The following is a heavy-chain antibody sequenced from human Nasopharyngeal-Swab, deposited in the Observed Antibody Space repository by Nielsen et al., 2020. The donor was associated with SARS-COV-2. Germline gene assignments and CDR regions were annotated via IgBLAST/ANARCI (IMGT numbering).Heavy chain of an antibody. Sequence: GGSLRLSCAASGFTFSSYSMNWVRQAPGKGLEWVSYISSSSSTIYYADSVKGRFTIPRDNAKNSLYLQMNSLRAEDTAVYYCARDVVVETYYYYYMDVWGKGTTVTVSS. CDR2: ISSSSSTI. CDR1: GFTFSSYS. CDR3: ARDVVVETYYYYYMDV. J-gene: IGHJ6*03. D-gene: IGHD2-2*01. V-gene: IGHV3-48*01.